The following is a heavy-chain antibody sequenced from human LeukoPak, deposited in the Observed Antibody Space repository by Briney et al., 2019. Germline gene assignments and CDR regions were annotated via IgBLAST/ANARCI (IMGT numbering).Heavy chain of an antibody. V-gene: IGHV3-23*01. CDR2: ITSIGDAT. J-gene: IGHJ4*02. Sequence: GGSLRLSCAASGFTFNIYSMSWVRQAPGKGLEWVSRITSIGDATFYADSVKDRFTISRDNSKNMLYLQMSRLRAEDTAVYYCAKDRPNYHESNGHYYRPNGDYWGQGTLVTVSS. CDR3: AKDRPNYHESNGHYYRPNGDY. D-gene: IGHD3-22*01. CDR1: GFTFNIYS.